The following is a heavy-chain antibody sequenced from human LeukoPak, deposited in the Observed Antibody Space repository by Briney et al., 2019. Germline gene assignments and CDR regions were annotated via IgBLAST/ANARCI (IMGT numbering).Heavy chain of an antibody. D-gene: IGHD2-15*01. CDR1: GGTFSSYA. V-gene: IGHV1-69*06. CDR2: IIPIFGTA. CDR3: ARVGGGTLGPAGIHDY. Sequence: ASVEVSCKASGGTFSSYAISWVRQAPGQGLEWMGGIIPIFGTANYAQKFQGRVTITADKSTSTAYMELSSLRSEDTAVYYCARVGGGTLGPAGIHDYWGQGTLVTVSS. J-gene: IGHJ4*02.